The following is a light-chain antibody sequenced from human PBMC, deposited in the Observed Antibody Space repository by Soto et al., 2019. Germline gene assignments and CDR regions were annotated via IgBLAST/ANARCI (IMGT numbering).Light chain of an antibody. CDR3: QQYNNWPPPT. Sequence: EIVMTQSPATLSVSPGERATLSCRASQSVSSNLAWYQQKPGQAPRLLIYGASTRATGIPARFSGSGSGTEFTLTISSLQSEDFAVHYCQQYNNWPPPTFGQGTKVEIK. J-gene: IGKJ1*01. CDR2: GAS. CDR1: QSVSSN. V-gene: IGKV3-15*01.